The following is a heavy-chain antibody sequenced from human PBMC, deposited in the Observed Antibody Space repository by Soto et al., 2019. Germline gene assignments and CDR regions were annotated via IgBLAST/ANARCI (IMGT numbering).Heavy chain of an antibody. CDR3: AKGRDSSGPSGP. CDR2: ISGSDGST. CDR1: GFSFSSYA. V-gene: IGHV3-23*01. J-gene: IGHJ5*02. Sequence: EVQLLESGGGLVQPGGSLRLSCVASGFSFSSYAMSWVRQAPGKGLEWVSVISGSDGSTYYADSVKGRFTISRDNSKNTLYLQMNSLRVEDTAVYYCAKGRDSSGPSGPWGQGTLVTVSS. D-gene: IGHD3-22*01.